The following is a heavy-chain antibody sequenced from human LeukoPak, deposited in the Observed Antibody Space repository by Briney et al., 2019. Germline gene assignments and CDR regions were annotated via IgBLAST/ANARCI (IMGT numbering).Heavy chain of an antibody. CDR2: ICRSGST. CDR1: GYSISSGYY. J-gene: IGHJ4*02. CDR3: ARIPFPLLRFLEWSGDY. D-gene: IGHD3-3*01. V-gene: IGHV4-38-2*01. Sequence: SETLSLTCAVSGYSISSGYYWGWIRQPPGKGLEWIGSICRSGSTYYNPSLKSLVTISVDTYKNQFSLKLSSVTAADTAVYYCARIPFPLLRFLEWSGDYWGQGTLVTVSS.